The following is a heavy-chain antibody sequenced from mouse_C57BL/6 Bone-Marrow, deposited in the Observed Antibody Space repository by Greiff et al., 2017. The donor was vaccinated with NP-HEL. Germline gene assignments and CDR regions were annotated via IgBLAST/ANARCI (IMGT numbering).Heavy chain of an antibody. CDR2: IYPGDGDT. V-gene: IGHV1-80*01. J-gene: IGHJ2*01. CDR1: GYAFSSYW. D-gene: IGHD2-2*01. CDR3: ARGGMVTAYFDY. Sequence: VKLMESGAKLVKPGASVKISCKASGYAFSSYWMNWVKQRPGKGLEWIGQIYPGDGDTNYNGKFKGKATLTADKSSSTAYMQLSSLTSEDSAVYFCARGGMVTAYFDYWGQGTTLTVSS.